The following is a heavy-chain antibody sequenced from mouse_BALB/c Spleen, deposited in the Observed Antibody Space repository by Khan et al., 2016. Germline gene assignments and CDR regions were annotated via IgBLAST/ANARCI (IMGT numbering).Heavy chain of an antibody. Sequence: QIQLVQSGPELKKPGETVKISCKASGYTFTDYSMHWVKQAPGKGLKWMGWINTETGEPAYADDFKGRFAFSLETSARPAYLQINNLKNEDTATYFCARERAYAMDYWGQGTSVTVSS. CDR2: INTETGEP. CDR1: GYTFTDYS. CDR3: ARERAYAMDY. J-gene: IGHJ4*01. V-gene: IGHV9-2-1*01.